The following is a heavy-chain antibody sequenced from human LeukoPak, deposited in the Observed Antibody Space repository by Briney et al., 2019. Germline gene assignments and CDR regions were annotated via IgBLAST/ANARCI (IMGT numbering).Heavy chain of an antibody. J-gene: IGHJ4*02. Sequence: ASVKVPCKASGYTFTSYGINWVRQASGQGLEWMGWISAYNGNTNYAQKFQGRVTMTTDTSTSTAYMELRSLRSDDTAVYYCAFRGYTYGPFDYWGQGTLVTVSS. CDR2: ISAYNGNT. V-gene: IGHV1-18*01. CDR3: AFRGYTYGPFDY. CDR1: GYTFTSYG. D-gene: IGHD5-18*01.